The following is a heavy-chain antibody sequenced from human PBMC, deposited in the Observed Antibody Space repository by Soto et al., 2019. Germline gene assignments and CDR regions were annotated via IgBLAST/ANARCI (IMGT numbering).Heavy chain of an antibody. CDR1: GFPLQNYA. D-gene: IGHD3-10*01. CDR3: TNRGGGFDY. CDR2: VSGSGGST. Sequence: GSLRLSCAVSGFPLQNYAMSWVRQAPGMGLEWISTVSGSGGSTYYADSVRGRFTISRDNSKNELYLQLNSLRAEDTAVYYCTNRGGGFDYWGRGTLVTVSS. J-gene: IGHJ4*02. V-gene: IGHV3-23*01.